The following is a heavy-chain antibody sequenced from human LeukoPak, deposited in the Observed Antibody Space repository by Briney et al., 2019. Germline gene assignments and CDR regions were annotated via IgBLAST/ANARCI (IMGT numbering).Heavy chain of an antibody. V-gene: IGHV3-23*01. CDR3: ARDTLDYYDSSGYYYGY. D-gene: IGHD3-22*01. CDR2: ISGSGGSTI. Sequence: PGGSLRLSCAASGFTFSSYAMSWVRQAPGKGLEWVSAISGSGGSTIYYADSVKGRFTISRDNAKNSLYLQMNSLRAEDTAVYYCARDTLDYYDSSGYYYGYWGQGTLVTVSS. CDR1: GFTFSSYA. J-gene: IGHJ4*02.